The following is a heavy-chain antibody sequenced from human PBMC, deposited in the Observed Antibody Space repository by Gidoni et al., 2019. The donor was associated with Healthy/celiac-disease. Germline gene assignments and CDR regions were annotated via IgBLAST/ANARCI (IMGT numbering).Heavy chain of an antibody. CDR3: AREYSSSWFRGWFDP. D-gene: IGHD6-13*01. CDR2: IWYDGSNK. CDR1: GFTFSSYG. Sequence: QVQLVESGGGVVQPGRSLRLSCAASGFTFSSYGMHWVRQAPGKGLEWVAVIWYDGSNKYYADSVKGRFTISRVNSKNTLYLQMNSLRAEDTAVYYCAREYSSSWFRGWFDPWGQGTLVTVSS. J-gene: IGHJ5*02. V-gene: IGHV3-33*01.